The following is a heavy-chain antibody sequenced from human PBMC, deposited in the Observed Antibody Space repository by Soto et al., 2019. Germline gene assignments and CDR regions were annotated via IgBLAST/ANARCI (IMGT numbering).Heavy chain of an antibody. D-gene: IGHD2-21*01. J-gene: IGHJ4*02. V-gene: IGHV3-33*01. CDR3: AFVTLSDYFDF. CDR2: IWYDGSDK. CDR1: GFTFSGFG. Sequence: GWSLRLSCSASGFTFSGFGMHWVRQAPGKGLEWVAIIWYDGSDKYYADSVKGRFTISRDNSKNTLYLQMNSLRAEDTAVYHCAFVTLSDYFDFWGQGTPGAVS.